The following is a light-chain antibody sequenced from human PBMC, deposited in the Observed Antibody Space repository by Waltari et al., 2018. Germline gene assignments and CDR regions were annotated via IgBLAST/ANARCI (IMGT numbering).Light chain of an antibody. V-gene: IGLV1-44*01. CDR2: SGN. Sequence: QSLLTQPPSASGTPGQRVPISCSGSRSNIGSDSVNWYLHLPGTAPKLLIYSGNQRPSGVPDRFSGSRSGTSASLAISGLQSEDEADYYCAAWDDSLSGVVFGGGTK. CDR1: RSNIGSDS. CDR3: AAWDDSLSGVV. J-gene: IGLJ2*01.